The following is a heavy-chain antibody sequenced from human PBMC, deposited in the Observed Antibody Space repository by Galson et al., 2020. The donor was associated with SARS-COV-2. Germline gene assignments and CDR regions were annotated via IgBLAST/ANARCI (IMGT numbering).Heavy chain of an antibody. CDR3: ARVRSMGSSYPFDY. V-gene: IGHV4-59*01. CDR1: GGSISHYY. CDR2: ISYSGTT. D-gene: IGHD6-6*01. J-gene: IGHJ4*02. Sequence: SETLSLTCTVSGGSISHYYWSWVRQPPGKGLEWIGYISYSGTTNYNPSLKSRVSISIDTSKSQFSLQLASVTSADTAVYYCARVRSMGSSYPFDYWGQGTLVTVFS.